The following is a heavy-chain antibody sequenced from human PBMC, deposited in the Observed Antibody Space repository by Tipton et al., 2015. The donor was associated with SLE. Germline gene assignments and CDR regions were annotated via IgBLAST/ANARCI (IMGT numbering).Heavy chain of an antibody. Sequence: TLSLTCTVSGGSISSGSYYWSWIRQPPGKGLEWIGYIYYSGSTNYNPSLKSRVTISVDTSKNQFSLKLSSVTAADTAVYYCARRLPGFDYWGQGTLVTVSS. J-gene: IGHJ4*02. CDR1: GGSISSGSYY. V-gene: IGHV4-61*01. CDR2: IYYSGST. CDR3: ARRLPGFDY. D-gene: IGHD3-10*01.